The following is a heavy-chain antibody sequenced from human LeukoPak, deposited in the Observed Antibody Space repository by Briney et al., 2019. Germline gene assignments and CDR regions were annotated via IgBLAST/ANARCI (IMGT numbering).Heavy chain of an antibody. CDR2: INTNTGNP. J-gene: IGHJ5*02. Sequence: GASVKVSCKASGYTFTSYDINWVRQAPGQGLEWMGWINTNTGNPTYAQGFTGRFVFSLDTSVSTAYLQISSLKADDTAVYYCARANLWFGELGWIDPWGQGTLVTVSS. V-gene: IGHV7-4-1*02. CDR1: GYTFTSYD. D-gene: IGHD3-10*01. CDR3: ARANLWFGELGWIDP.